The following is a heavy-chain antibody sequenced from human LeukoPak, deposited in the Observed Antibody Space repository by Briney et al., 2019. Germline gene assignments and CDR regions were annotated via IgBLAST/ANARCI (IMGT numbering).Heavy chain of an antibody. J-gene: IGHJ4*02. Sequence: SETLSLTCTVSGDSISNFYWSWIRQPPGKGLEWIGYIYYSGSTNYNPSLKSRVTISVDTSKNQFSLKLSSVTAADTAVYYCARVSVGELSSTSFDYWGQGTLVTVSS. CDR1: GDSISNFY. D-gene: IGHD3-16*02. CDR3: ARVSVGELSSTSFDY. CDR2: IYYSGST. V-gene: IGHV4-59*01.